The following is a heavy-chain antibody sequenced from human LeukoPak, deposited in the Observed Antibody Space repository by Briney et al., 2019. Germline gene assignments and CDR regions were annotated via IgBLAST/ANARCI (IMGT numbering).Heavy chain of an antibody. J-gene: IGHJ4*02. CDR3: AKDSTVTTGNFDY. CDR2: ISYDGSNK. Sequence: PGGSLRLSCAASGFTFSSYGIHWVRQAPGKGLEWVAVISYDGSNKYYADSVKGRFTISRDNSKNTLYLQINSLRAEDTAVYYCAKDSTVTTGNFDYWGQGTLVTVSS. V-gene: IGHV3-30*18. CDR1: GFTFSSYG. D-gene: IGHD4-17*01.